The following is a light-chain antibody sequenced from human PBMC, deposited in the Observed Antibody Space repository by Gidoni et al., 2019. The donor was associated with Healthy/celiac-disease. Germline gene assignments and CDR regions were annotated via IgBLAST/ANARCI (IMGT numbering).Light chain of an antibody. Sequence: DIVMTQSPDSLAVSLGQRATLNCKSSQSVLYSSNNKNYLAWYQQKPGQPPKLLIYWASTRESGVPDRFSGSGSGTDFTPTISSLQAEDVAVYYCQQYYSTLRTFGQGTKVEIK. CDR3: QQYYSTLRT. V-gene: IGKV4-1*01. CDR1: QSVLYSSNNKNY. J-gene: IGKJ1*01. CDR2: WAS.